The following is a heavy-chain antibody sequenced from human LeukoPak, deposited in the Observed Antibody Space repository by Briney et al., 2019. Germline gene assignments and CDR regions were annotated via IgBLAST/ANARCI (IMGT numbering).Heavy chain of an antibody. CDR3: ARAGSGWNYFDY. V-gene: IGHV4-39*07. D-gene: IGHD6-19*01. J-gene: IGHJ4*02. Sequence: KPSETLSLTCTVSGGSISSSSYYWGWIRQPPGKGLEWIGSIYYSGSTYYNPSLKSRVTISVDTSKNQFSLKLSSVTAADTAVYYCARAGSGWNYFDYWGQGTLVTVSS. CDR2: IYYSGST. CDR1: GGSISSSSYY.